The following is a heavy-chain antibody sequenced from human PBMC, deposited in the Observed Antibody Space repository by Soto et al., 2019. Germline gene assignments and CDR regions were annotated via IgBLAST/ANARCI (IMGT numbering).Heavy chain of an antibody. D-gene: IGHD6-13*01. CDR3: ARDIAAPGPSYNSYGLEA. J-gene: IGHJ6*04. CDR2: IWYDGSNK. V-gene: IGHV3-33*01. Sequence: QVQLVESGGGVVQPGRSLRLSCAASGFTFSSYGMHWVRQAPGKGLEWVAVIWYDGSNKYYADSVKGRFTISRDNSKNRLYLQMNSRKAEDTAVYYCARDIAAPGPSYNSYGLEAWGKGTTVPVSS. CDR1: GFTFSSYG.